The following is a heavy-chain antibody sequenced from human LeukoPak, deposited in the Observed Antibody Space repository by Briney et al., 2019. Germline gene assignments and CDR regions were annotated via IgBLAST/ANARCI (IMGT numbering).Heavy chain of an antibody. CDR1: VGSISSGGYY. Sequence: SQTLSLTCTVSVGSISSGGYYCSWIRQHPGKGLEWIGYIYYNGITYNNPSLKSRVTISVDTSKNQSSLKLSSVTAADTAAYYCASSGKLVDVFLGYYCMDVWGKGTTVTVSS. V-gene: IGHV4-31*03. CDR2: IYYNGIT. CDR3: ASSGKLVDVFLGYYCMDV. D-gene: IGHD6-6*01. J-gene: IGHJ6*03.